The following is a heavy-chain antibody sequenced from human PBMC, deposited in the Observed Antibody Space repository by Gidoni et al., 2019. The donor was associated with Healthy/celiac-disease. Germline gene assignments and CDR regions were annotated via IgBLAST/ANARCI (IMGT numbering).Heavy chain of an antibody. CDR2: IDHSGST. V-gene: IGHV4-4*02. CDR1: GGSIRSSNW. J-gene: IGHJ6*03. CDR3: ARRTTVVTTIYYYYMDV. Sequence: QVQLQESGPGLVTPSGTLSLTSAVSGGSIRSSNWWSWVRQPPGKGLEWIGEIDHSGSTNYNPSLKSRVTISVDKSKNQFSLKLSSVTAADTAVYYCARRTTVVTTIYYYYMDVWGKGTTVTVSS. D-gene: IGHD4-17*01.